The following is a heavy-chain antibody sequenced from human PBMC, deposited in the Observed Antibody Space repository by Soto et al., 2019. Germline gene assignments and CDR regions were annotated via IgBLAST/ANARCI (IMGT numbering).Heavy chain of an antibody. J-gene: IGHJ5*02. CDR3: ARDQGYYYGSGSYGGWFDP. D-gene: IGHD3-10*01. Sequence: QVQLVQSGAEVKKPGASVKVSCQASGYTFTSYGISWVRQAAGQGLEWMGWISAYNGNTNYAQKLQGRVTMTTDTSSSTAYMELRSLRSDDTAVYYCARDQGYYYGSGSYGGWFDPWGQGTLVTVSS. CDR2: ISAYNGNT. V-gene: IGHV1-18*01. CDR1: GYTFTSYG.